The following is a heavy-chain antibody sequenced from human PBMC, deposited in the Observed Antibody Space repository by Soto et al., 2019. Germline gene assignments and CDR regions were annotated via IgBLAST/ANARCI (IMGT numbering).Heavy chain of an antibody. V-gene: IGHV3-23*01. CDR1: GFSFNDYA. CDR2: ISASGASI. Sequence: EEQLLQSGGGLVQPGGSLRLSCAASGFSFNDYAMSWFRQAPGKGLEWVSGISASGASIHYADSVKGRFIVSRDNSNNALYLQMSSLRVEDMAMYYCTKDWVVVSTIPHLWGQGTRVTVSS. CDR3: TKDWVVVSTIPHL. J-gene: IGHJ5*02. D-gene: IGHD5-12*01.